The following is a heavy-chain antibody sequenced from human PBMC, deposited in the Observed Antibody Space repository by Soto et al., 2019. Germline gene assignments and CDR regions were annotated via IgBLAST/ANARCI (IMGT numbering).Heavy chain of an antibody. CDR2: ISYSGST. Sequence: KPSETLSLTCTVSGGSISSYYWSWIRQPPGKGLEWIGYISYSGSTNYSPSLKSRVTISVDTSKNQFSLKLTSVTAADTAVYYCAREGVSSSWYYYYGMDVWGQGTTVTVSS. D-gene: IGHD6-13*01. V-gene: IGHV4-59*01. CDR1: GGSISSYY. J-gene: IGHJ6*02. CDR3: AREGVSSSWYYYYGMDV.